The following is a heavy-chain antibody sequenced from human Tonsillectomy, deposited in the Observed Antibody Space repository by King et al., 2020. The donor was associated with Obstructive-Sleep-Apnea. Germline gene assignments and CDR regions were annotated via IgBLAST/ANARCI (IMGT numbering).Heavy chain of an antibody. CDR3: ARMTGVTTSNDYYYNDMDV. CDR2: IDWDDDK. CDR1: GFSLSTTGMC. V-gene: IGHV2-70*01. D-gene: IGHD1-26*01. Sequence: TLQESGPALVKPTQTLTLTCTFSGFSLSTTGMCVRWIRQPPGKALEWLALIDWDDDKYYSTSLKTRLTISKDTSKNQVVLTMTNMDPVDTATYYCARMTGVTTSNDYYYNDMDVWGQGTTVTVSS. J-gene: IGHJ6*02.